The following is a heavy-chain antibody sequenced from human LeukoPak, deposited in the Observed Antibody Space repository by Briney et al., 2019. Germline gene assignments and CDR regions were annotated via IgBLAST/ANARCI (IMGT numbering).Heavy chain of an antibody. D-gene: IGHD3-10*01. Sequence: GGSLRLSCAASGFTFSSYSMNWVRQAPGKGLEWVSSISSSSSYIYYAHSVKGRFTISRDNSKNMLYLQMDNLRAEDTALYYCGSGSYFDYWGQGTPVTVSS. CDR2: ISSSSSYI. V-gene: IGHV3-21*04. CDR3: GSGSYFDY. J-gene: IGHJ4*02. CDR1: GFTFSSYS.